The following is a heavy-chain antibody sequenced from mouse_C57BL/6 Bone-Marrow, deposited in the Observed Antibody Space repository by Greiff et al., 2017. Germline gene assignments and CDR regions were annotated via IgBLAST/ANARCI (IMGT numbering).Heavy chain of an antibody. J-gene: IGHJ2*01. CDR3: ARGEGLY. Sequence: QVQLKQPGAELVRPGTSVKLSCKASGYTFTSYWMHWVKQRPGQGLEWIGVIDPSDSYTNYNQKFKGKATLTVDTSSSTAYMQLSSLTSEDSAVYYCARGEGLYWGQGTTLTVSS. CDR1: GYTFTSYW. CDR2: IDPSDSYT. V-gene: IGHV1-59*01.